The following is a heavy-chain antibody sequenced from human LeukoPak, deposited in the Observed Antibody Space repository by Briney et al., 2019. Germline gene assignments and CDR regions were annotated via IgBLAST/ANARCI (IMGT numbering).Heavy chain of an antibody. CDR3: ARNRGVVVPAAPSDYYYYYMDV. D-gene: IGHD2-2*01. J-gene: IGHJ6*03. Sequence: ASVKVSCKASGYTFTNYGISWVRQAPGQGLEWMGWISAYNGNTNYAHQLQGRVTMTTDASTRTAYMELSSLRSEDTAVYYCARNRGVVVPAAPSDYYYYYMDVWGKGTTVTVSS. CDR2: ISAYNGNT. CDR1: GYTFTNYG. V-gene: IGHV1-18*01.